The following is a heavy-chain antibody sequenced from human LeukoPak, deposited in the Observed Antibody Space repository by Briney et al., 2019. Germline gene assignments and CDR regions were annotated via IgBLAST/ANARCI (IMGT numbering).Heavy chain of an antibody. V-gene: IGHV3-66*01. J-gene: IGHJ4*02. CDR3: ARVRLAYYYDSSGYYFDY. CDR2: IYSGGST. CDR1: GFTVSSYY. Sequence: PGGSLRLSCAASGFTVSSYYMSWVRQAPGKGLEWVSVIYSGGSTYYADSVKGRFTISRDNSKNTLYLQMNSLRAEDTAVYYCARVRLAYYYDSSGYYFDYWGQGTLVTVSS. D-gene: IGHD3-22*01.